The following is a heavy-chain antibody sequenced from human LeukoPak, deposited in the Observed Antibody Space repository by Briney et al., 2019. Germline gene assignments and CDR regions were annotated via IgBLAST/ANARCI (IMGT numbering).Heavy chain of an antibody. J-gene: IGHJ4*02. D-gene: IGHD6-19*01. V-gene: IGHV3-48*01. CDR2: ISSSSSTI. CDR1: GFTFSSYS. Sequence: PGGSLRLSCAASGFTFSSYSMNWVRQALGKGLEWVSYISSSSSTIYYADSVKGRFTISRDNAKNSLYLQMNSLRAEDTAVYYCARDGYSSGWYLGPPNFDYWGQGTLVTVSS. CDR3: ARDGYSSGWYLGPPNFDY.